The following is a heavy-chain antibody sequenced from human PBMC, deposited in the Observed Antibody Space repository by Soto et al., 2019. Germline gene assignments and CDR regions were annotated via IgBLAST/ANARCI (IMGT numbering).Heavy chain of an antibody. V-gene: IGHV1-69*01. D-gene: IGHD2-15*01. J-gene: IGHJ6*02. Sequence: QVQLVQSGGEVKKPGSSVKVSCKASGGTFSSYAISWVRQAPGQGLEWMGGIIPIFGTANYAQTFQGRVTITADESKSTSYMELSRVRSEDTAVYYCARDSPDCSGGSCESDYAYGMDVWGQGTEVTVSS. CDR3: ARDSPDCSGGSCESDYAYGMDV. CDR2: IIPIFGTA. CDR1: GGTFSSYA.